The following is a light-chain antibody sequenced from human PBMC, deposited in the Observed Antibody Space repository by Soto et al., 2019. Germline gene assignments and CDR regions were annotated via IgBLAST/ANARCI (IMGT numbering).Light chain of an antibody. Sequence: EIVLTQSPDTLSLSPGERATLSCRASQSVSNNYLAWYQQKPGQAPRSLIYAASSRAPGIPDRFRGSGSGTDFSLTISRLEPEDFAVYYCQQYGSSPSYTFGQGTKLEIK. CDR3: QQYGSSPSYT. CDR1: QSVSNNY. V-gene: IGKV3-20*01. CDR2: AAS. J-gene: IGKJ2*01.